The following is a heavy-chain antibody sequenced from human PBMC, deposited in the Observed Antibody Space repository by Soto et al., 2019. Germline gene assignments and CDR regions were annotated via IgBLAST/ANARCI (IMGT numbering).Heavy chain of an antibody. CDR3: ARGPLTTYFAY. CDR1: GGSISSYY. CDR2: FYYSGST. V-gene: IGHV4-59*01. Sequence: SVTLSLTCTVAGGSISSYYWSWIRQPPGKGLEWIGYFYYSGSTNYNPSLKSRVTISVDTSKNQFPMKLSSVTAADTAVYYCARGPLTTYFAYWGQGTLVPGSS. J-gene: IGHJ4*02.